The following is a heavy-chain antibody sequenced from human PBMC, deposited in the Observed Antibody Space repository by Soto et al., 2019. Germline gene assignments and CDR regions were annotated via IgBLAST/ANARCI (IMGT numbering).Heavy chain of an antibody. CDR2: IKQDGSEK. D-gene: IGHD2-2*01. Sequence: PGGSLRLSCAASGFTFSSYWMNWVRQAPGKGLEWVANIKQDGSEKYYVDSVKGRFTISRDNAKNSLHLQMNGLRAEDTAVYYCARLHYQVLFGQEDLLSYWGQGTLVTVSS. CDR1: GFTFSSYW. J-gene: IGHJ4*02. CDR3: ARLHYQVLFGQEDLLSY. V-gene: IGHV3-7*01.